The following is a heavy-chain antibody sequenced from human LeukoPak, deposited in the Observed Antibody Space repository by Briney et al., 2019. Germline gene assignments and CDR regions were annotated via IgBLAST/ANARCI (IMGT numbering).Heavy chain of an antibody. D-gene: IGHD3-22*01. CDR3: TRAINYYYDSSGNFDY. CDR1: GFTFGDYA. J-gene: IGHJ4*02. CDR2: IRSKAYGGTT. V-gene: IGHV3-49*04. Sequence: GGSLRLSCTASGFTFGDYAMSWVRQAPGKGLEWVGFIRSKAYGGTTEYAASVKGRFTISSDDSKSIAYLQMNSLKTEDTAVYYCTRAINYYYDSSGNFDYWGQGTLVTVSS.